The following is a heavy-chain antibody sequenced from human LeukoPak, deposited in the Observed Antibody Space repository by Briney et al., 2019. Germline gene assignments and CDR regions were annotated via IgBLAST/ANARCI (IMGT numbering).Heavy chain of an antibody. CDR2: IYYSGST. V-gene: IGHV4-59*01. CDR1: GGSISSYY. D-gene: IGHD6-13*01. Sequence: SETLSLTCTVSGGSISSYYWSWLRQPPGKRLEWIGYIYYSGSTNYNPSLKSRVTISVDTSKNQFSLKLSSVTAADTAVYYCASSPSNIAAAGNFDYWGQGTLVTVSS. CDR3: ASSPSNIAAAGNFDY. J-gene: IGHJ4*02.